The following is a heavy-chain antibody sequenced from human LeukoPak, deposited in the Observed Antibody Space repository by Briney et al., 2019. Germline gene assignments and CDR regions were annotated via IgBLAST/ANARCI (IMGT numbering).Heavy chain of an antibody. CDR3: ARVVEYYGSGSYYRPRYYGMDV. J-gene: IGHJ6*02. CDR2: IKQDGSEK. V-gene: IGHV3-7*01. Sequence: GGSLRLSCAASGFTFSSDWMSWVRQAPGKGLEWVANIKQDGSEKYYVDSVKGRFTISRDNAKNSLYLQMNSLRAEDTAVYYCARVVEYYGSGSYYRPRYYGMDVWGQGTTVTVSS. D-gene: IGHD3-10*01. CDR1: GFTFSSDW.